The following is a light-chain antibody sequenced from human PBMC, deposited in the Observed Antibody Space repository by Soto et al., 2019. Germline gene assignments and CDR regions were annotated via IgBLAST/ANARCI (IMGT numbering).Light chain of an antibody. Sequence: EIVLTQSPATLSLSPGERATLSCRASQSVSSYLAWYQKKPGQAPRLLIYAASNRATGIPARFSGSGSWTDFTLPTSSLEPEDFAVYYCQQRSNWPPITFGLGPRLEI. V-gene: IGKV3-11*01. CDR2: AAS. J-gene: IGKJ5*01. CDR1: QSVSSY. CDR3: QQRSNWPPIT.